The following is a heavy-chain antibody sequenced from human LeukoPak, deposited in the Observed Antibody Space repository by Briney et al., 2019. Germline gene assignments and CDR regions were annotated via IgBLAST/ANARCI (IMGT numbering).Heavy chain of an antibody. CDR1: GFNFNAAW. CDR2: LKSKGGGETA. Sequence: GGSLRLSCATSGFNFNAAWMSWVRQAPGKGLEWVGRLKSKGGGETADYSAPVKGRFTISRDDSKNTLYLEMNSLRIENTAVYFCSWELDVSFGRRLESWGQGTLVTVAS. J-gene: IGHJ4*02. V-gene: IGHV3-15*01. CDR3: SWELDVSFGRRLES. D-gene: IGHD1-1*01.